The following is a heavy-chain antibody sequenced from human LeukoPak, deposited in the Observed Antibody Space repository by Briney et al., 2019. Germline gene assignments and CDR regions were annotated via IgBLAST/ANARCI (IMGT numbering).Heavy chain of an antibody. CDR2: INPNSGGT. Sequence: GASVKVNCKASGYTFTGYYMHWVRQAPGQGLEWKGYINPNSGGTNYAQKFQGKVTMTRDTSISTAYMELSRLRSDDTAVYYCARDEGLSGWYYFDYWGQGTLVTVSS. CDR3: ARDEGLSGWYYFDY. D-gene: IGHD6-19*01. V-gene: IGHV1-2*02. CDR1: GYTFTGYY. J-gene: IGHJ4*02.